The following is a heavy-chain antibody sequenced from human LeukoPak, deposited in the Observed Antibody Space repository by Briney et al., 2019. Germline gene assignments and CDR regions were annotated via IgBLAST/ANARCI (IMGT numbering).Heavy chain of an antibody. J-gene: IGHJ4*02. CDR3: ARHGTYYGSGSYSHPFDY. V-gene: IGHV4-39*01. CDR1: GGSISSSSYY. CDR2: IYYSGST. Sequence: RSSETLSLTCTVSGGSISSSSYYWGWIRQPPGEGLEWIGSIYYSGSTSYNPSLKSRVTISVDTSKNQFSLKLSSVTAADTAVYYCARHGTYYGSGSYSHPFDYWGQGTLVTVSS. D-gene: IGHD3-10*01.